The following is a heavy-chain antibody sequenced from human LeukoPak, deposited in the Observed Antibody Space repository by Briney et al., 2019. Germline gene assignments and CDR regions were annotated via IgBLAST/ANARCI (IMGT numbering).Heavy chain of an antibody. J-gene: IGHJ4*02. Sequence: GGSLRLSCAASGFTFSSYAMSWVRQAPGRGLEWVSAISGSGGSTYYADSVKGRFTISRDNSKNTLYLQMNSLRAEDTAVYYCAKAGITIFGVVTDGDYFDYWGQGTLVTVSS. CDR3: AKAGITIFGVVTDGDYFDY. CDR1: GFTFSSYA. V-gene: IGHV3-23*01. CDR2: ISGSGGST. D-gene: IGHD3-3*01.